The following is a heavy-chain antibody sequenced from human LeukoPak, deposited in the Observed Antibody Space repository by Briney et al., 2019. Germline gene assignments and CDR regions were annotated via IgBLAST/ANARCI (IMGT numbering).Heavy chain of an antibody. V-gene: IGHV1-18*01. D-gene: IGHD4-17*01. Sequence: ASVNVSCKASGGTFSSYAITWVRQAPGQGLEWMGWISAYNGNTNYAQKFQGRVTMITDASTSTAYMELRSLRSDDTAVYYCARGQTGSDYGDPDPLGYWGQGTLVTVSS. CDR3: ARGQTGSDYGDPDPLGY. CDR2: ISAYNGNT. J-gene: IGHJ4*02. CDR1: GGTFSSYA.